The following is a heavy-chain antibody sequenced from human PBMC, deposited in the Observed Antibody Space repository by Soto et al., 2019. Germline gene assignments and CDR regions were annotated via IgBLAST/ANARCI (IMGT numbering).Heavy chain of an antibody. CDR2: INHSGST. CDR3: GPRGAVADPRGY. Sequence: TSETLSPTCAVYGGSFSDFYWTWIRQLPGKGLEWIGEINHSGSTNYNPSLKSRVAISVDTSKNQFSLNLRSVTAADTAVYYCGPRGAVADPRGYWGQGTLVTVSS. CDR1: GGSFSDFY. V-gene: IGHV4-34*01. D-gene: IGHD6-19*01. J-gene: IGHJ4*02.